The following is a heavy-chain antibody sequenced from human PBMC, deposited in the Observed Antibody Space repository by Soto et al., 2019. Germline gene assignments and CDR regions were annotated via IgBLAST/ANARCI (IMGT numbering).Heavy chain of an antibody. J-gene: IGHJ3*02. Sequence: SETLSLTCTVSGGSISSSSYYWGWIRQPPGKGLEWIGSIYYSGSTYYNPSLKSRVTISVDTSKNQFSLKLSSVTAADTAVYSCARDRGLYATSGAFDIWGQGTMVTVSS. CDR3: ARDRGLYATSGAFDI. D-gene: IGHD2-8*01. CDR2: IYYSGST. V-gene: IGHV4-39*07. CDR1: GGSISSSSYY.